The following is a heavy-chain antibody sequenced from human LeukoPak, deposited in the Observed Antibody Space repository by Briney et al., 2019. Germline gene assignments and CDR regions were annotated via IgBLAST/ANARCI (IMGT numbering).Heavy chain of an antibody. CDR2: ISAYSGNT. Sequence: VASVKVSCKASGYTFSSYGISWVRQAPGQGLEWMGWISAYSGNTHYAQKFQGRVTMTTDTSTTTAYMELRGLRSDDTAVYYCARAEKPNWGNYYYYCMDVWGKGTTVTVFS. V-gene: IGHV1-18*01. D-gene: IGHD7-27*01. CDR3: ARAEKPNWGNYYYYCMDV. J-gene: IGHJ6*03. CDR1: GYTFSSYG.